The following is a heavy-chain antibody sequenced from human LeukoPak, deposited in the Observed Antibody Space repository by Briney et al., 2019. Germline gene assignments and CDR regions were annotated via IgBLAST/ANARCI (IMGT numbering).Heavy chain of an antibody. Sequence: SVKVSCKASGGTFSSYAISWVRQAPGQGLEWMGGIIPIFGTANYAQKLQGRVTITADKSTSTAYMGLSSLRSEDTAVYYCARGVVVTATPAEYFQHWGQGTLVTVSS. CDR3: ARGVVVTATPAEYFQH. CDR2: IIPIFGTA. CDR1: GGTFSSYA. J-gene: IGHJ1*01. V-gene: IGHV1-69*06. D-gene: IGHD2-21*02.